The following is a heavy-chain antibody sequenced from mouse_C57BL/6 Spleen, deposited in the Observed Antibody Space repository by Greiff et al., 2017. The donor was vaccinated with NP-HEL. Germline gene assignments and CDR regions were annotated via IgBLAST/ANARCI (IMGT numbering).Heavy chain of an antibody. D-gene: IGHD1-1*01. CDR1: GYTFTDYE. V-gene: IGHV1-15*01. CDR3: TRGFTTVVPFAY. Sequence: QVQLKQSGAELVRPGASVTLSCKASGYTFTDYEMHWVKQTPVHGLEWIGAIDPETGGTAYNQKFKGKAILTADKSSSTAYMELRSLTSEDSAVYYCTRGFTTVVPFAYWGQGTLVTVSA. J-gene: IGHJ3*01. CDR2: IDPETGGT.